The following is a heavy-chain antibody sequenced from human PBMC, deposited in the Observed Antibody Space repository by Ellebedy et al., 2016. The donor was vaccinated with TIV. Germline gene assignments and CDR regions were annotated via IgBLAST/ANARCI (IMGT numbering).Heavy chain of an antibody. CDR3: ARSLRGSYYGDWFDP. J-gene: IGHJ5*02. V-gene: IGHV7-4-1*02. CDR2: INTNTGNP. D-gene: IGHD1-26*01. Sequence: AASVKVSCKASGYTFTSYAMNWLRQAPGQGLEWMGWINTNTGNPTYAQGFTGRFVFSLDTSVSTAYLQISSLKAEDTAVYYCARSLRGSYYGDWFDPWGQGTLVTVSS. CDR1: GYTFTSYA.